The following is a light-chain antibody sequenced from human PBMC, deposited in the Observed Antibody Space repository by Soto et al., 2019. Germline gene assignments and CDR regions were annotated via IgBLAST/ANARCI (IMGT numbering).Light chain of an antibody. CDR3: QQLNTYPVT. CDR2: AAS. V-gene: IGKV1-8*01. Sequence: AIRMTQSPSSLSASTGDRVTITCRASQGISSYLAWYQQKPGKAPKLLIYAASTLQSGVPSRFSGSGSGTDFTLTISCLQSEDFATYSCQQLNTYPVTFGGGTKVDIK. CDR1: QGISSY. J-gene: IGKJ4*01.